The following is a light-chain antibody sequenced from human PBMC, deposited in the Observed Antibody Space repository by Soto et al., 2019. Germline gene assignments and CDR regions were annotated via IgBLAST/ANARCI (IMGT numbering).Light chain of an antibody. J-gene: IGKJ4*01. V-gene: IGKV1-39*01. CDR2: AIS. CDR1: QKINNY. CDR3: QQTYSMYFS. Sequence: DIQMTQSPSSLSASVGDGVTITCRASQKINNYLNWYQQKPGKAPQVLIYAISRLEGGVPSRFSGSGSGTDFTLTITSLQPEDFATYYCQQTYSMYFSFGGGTRVDIK.